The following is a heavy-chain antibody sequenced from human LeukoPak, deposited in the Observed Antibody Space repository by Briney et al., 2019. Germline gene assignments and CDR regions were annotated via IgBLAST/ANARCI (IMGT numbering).Heavy chain of an antibody. D-gene: IGHD3-9*01. V-gene: IGHV3-23*01. CDR1: GFTFSSYA. CDR3: AKDDWGLLYAFDI. CDR2: ISGSGGST. J-gene: IGHJ3*02. Sequence: GGSLRLSCAASGFTFSSYAMSWVRQAPGKGLEWVSAISGSGGSTYYADPVKGRFTISRDNSKNTLYLQMNSLRAEDTAVYYCAKDDWGLLYAFDIWGQGTMVTVSS.